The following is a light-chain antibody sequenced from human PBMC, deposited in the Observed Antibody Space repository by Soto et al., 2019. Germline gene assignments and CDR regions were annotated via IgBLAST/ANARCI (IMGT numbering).Light chain of an antibody. V-gene: IGLV2-14*01. J-gene: IGLJ2*01. Sequence: QSVLTQPASVSGSPGQSITISCTGTSGDIGGYNYVSWYQQHPGKAPKLLISEVTNRPSGVSNRFSGSKSGNTASLTISGLQAEDEADYYCQTWGTGFQFFGGGTQLTVL. CDR2: EVT. CDR3: QTWGTGFQF. CDR1: SGDIGGYNY.